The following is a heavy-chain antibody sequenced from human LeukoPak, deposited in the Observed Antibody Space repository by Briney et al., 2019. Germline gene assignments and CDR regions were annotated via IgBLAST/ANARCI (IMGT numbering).Heavy chain of an antibody. Sequence: SETLSLTCTVSGYSISSGYYWGWIRQPPGKGLEWIGSIYHSGSTYYNPSLKSRVTISVDASKNQFSLRLSSVTAADTAMYYCARGRDGYNHRYYYYCMDVWGKGTTVTVSS. J-gene: IGHJ6*03. CDR2: IYHSGST. CDR3: ARGRDGYNHRYYYYCMDV. CDR1: GYSISSGYY. D-gene: IGHD5-24*01. V-gene: IGHV4-38-2*02.